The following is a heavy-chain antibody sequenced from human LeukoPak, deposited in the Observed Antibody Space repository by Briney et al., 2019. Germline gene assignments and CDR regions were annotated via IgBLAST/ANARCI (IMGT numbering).Heavy chain of an antibody. J-gene: IGHJ4*02. CDR3: ARLHSSSSDY. CDR2: INPDGSIT. CDR1: GFTLSGYW. D-gene: IGHD6-6*01. V-gene: IGHV3-74*01. Sequence: GGSLRLSCAASGFTLSGYWIHWVRQAPGKGLVWVARINPDGSITSYADSVRGRFTISRDNSKNTLYLQLNRLTAEDTAVYYCARLHSSSSDYWGQGALVTVSS.